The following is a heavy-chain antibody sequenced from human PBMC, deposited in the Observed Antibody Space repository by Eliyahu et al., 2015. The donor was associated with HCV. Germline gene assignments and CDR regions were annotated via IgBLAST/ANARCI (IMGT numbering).Heavy chain of an antibody. CDR1: GGSISSYY. D-gene: IGHD1-26*01. V-gene: IGHV4-59*01. CDR2: IYYSGST. CDR3: ARAGFGGSYLGVIYYYYYGMDV. Sequence: QVQLQESGPGLVKPSETLSLTCTVSGGSISSYYWSWIRQPPGKGLEWIGYIYYSGSTNYNPSLKSRVTISVDTSKNQFSLKLSSVTAADTAVYYCARAGFGGSYLGVIYYYYYGMDVWGQGTTVTVSS. J-gene: IGHJ6*02.